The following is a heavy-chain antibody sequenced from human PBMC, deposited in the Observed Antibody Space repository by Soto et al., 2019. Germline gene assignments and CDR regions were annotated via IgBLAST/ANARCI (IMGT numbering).Heavy chain of an antibody. J-gene: IGHJ6*02. Sequence: ASVKVSCKASGYTFTSDGISWVRQAPGQGLEWMGWISAYNGNTNYAQKLQGRVTMTTDTSTSTAYMELRSLRSDDTAVYYCARSYSSSSFSYYYYGIDVWGQGTTVTVSS. CDR3: ARSYSSSSFSYYYYGIDV. D-gene: IGHD6-6*01. V-gene: IGHV1-18*01. CDR2: ISAYNGNT. CDR1: GYTFTSDG.